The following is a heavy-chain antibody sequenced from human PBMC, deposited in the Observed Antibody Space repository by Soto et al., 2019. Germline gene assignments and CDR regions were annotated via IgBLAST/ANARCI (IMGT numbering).Heavy chain of an antibody. CDR1: GFTFSSYS. J-gene: IGHJ6*02. CDR2: ISYDGSNK. V-gene: IGHV3-30*03. Sequence: VQLVESGGGLVQPGGSLRLSCAASGFTFSSYSMNWVRQAPGKGLEWVAVISYDGSNKYYADSVKGRFTISRDNSKNTLYLQMNSLRAEDTAVYYCARELRPQWLARYYYYGMDVWGQGTTVTVSS. CDR3: ARELRPQWLARYYYYGMDV. D-gene: IGHD6-19*01.